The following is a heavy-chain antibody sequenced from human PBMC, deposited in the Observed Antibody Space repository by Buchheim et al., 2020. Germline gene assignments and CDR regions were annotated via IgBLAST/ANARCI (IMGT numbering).Heavy chain of an antibody. D-gene: IGHD1-26*01. V-gene: IGHV3-11*01. CDR1: GFTFSDYY. CDR3: ATGGSLYKSYGMDV. J-gene: IGHJ6*02. CDR2: IIGVVGTL. Sequence: QVQLVESGGGLVKPGGSLRLSCAASGFTFSDYYMSWIRQAPGRGRRWVSSIIGVVGTLYSPDPVKARFTISGDNAKNSLSLQMNSLRADDTAVYYCATGGSLYKSYGMDVWGQGTT.